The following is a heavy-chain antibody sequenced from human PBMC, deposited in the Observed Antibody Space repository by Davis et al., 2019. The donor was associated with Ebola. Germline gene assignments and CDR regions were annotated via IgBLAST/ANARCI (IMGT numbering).Heavy chain of an antibody. Sequence: MPGGSLRLSCSVSGDSITDNYWSWIRQSPGKGLEWIGYMYYLGSSSYNSALKSRATISVDTSKNQFSLKLSSVTAADTAVYYCARGRRGYCSGGSCYYYYYGMDVWGQGTTVTVSS. J-gene: IGHJ6*02. V-gene: IGHV4-59*12. CDR3: ARGRRGYCSGGSCYYYYYGMDV. D-gene: IGHD2-15*01. CDR1: GDSITDNY. CDR2: MYYLGSS.